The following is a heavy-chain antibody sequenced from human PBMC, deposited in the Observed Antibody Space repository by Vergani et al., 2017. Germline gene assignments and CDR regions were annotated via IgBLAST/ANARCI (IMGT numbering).Heavy chain of an antibody. Sequence: QLHLQESGPGLVKPSETLSLTCTVSGGSITSSSYYWGWIRQPPGKGLEWIGNIYHSGGAYYNPSLKGRVTISVDTSKNQFSLEVTSVTAADTAVYYCASDTHSVQRADRWGQGILVTVTS. J-gene: IGHJ5*02. D-gene: IGHD1-1*01. CDR3: ASDTHSVQRADR. V-gene: IGHV4-39*01. CDR1: GGSITSSSYY. CDR2: IYHSGGA.